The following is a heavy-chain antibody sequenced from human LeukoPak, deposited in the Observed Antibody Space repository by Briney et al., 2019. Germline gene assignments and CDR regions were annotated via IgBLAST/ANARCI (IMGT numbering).Heavy chain of an antibody. CDR1: GFTFSSFW. CDR3: ARRGLVPAFDI. D-gene: IGHD2-2*01. Sequence: GGSLRLSCAASGFTFSSFWMRWVRQAPGKGLVWLARVNNDGNVTTYADSVRGRFTISRDNAKKTLYLQMNSLGAEDTAIYYCARRGLVPAFDIWGQGTMVAVSS. CDR2: VNNDGNVT. J-gene: IGHJ3*02. V-gene: IGHV3-74*03.